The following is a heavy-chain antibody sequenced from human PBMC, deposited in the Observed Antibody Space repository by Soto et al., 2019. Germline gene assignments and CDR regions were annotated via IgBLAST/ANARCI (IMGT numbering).Heavy chain of an antibody. J-gene: IGHJ3*02. CDR1: GFTFSSYA. V-gene: IGHV3-23*01. CDR2: ISGSGGST. Sequence: QPGGSLRLSCAASGFTFSSYAMSWVRQAPGKGLEWVSAISGSGGSTYYADSVKGRFTISRDNSKNTLYLQMNSLRAEDTAVYYCARELFSFKEGKVGATWESAFDIWGQGTMVTVSS. D-gene: IGHD1-26*01. CDR3: ARELFSFKEGKVGATWESAFDI.